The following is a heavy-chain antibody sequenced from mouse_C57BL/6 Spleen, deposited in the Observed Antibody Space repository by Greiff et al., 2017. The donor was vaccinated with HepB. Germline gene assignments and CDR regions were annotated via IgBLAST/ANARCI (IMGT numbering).Heavy chain of an antibody. Sequence: VKLQASGAELVKPGASVKISCKASGYAFSSYWMNWVKQRPGKGLEWIGQIYPGDGDTNYNGKFKGKATLTADKSSSTAYMQLSSLTSEDSAVYFCARSRSDYGSSYYAMDYWGQGTSVTVSS. D-gene: IGHD1-1*01. CDR3: ARSRSDYGSSYYAMDY. V-gene: IGHV1-80*01. CDR1: GYAFSSYW. J-gene: IGHJ4*01. CDR2: IYPGDGDT.